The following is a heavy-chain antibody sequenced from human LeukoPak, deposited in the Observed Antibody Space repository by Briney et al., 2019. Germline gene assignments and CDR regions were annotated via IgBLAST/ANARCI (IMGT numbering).Heavy chain of an antibody. J-gene: IGHJ4*02. CDR3: ASTFHYCSSGTCAL. CDR2: IHPNGGVK. Sequence: GGSLRLSCAASGLTFGSYWMSWVRQAPGKGLEWVANIHPNGGVKNYVDSVKGRFTISRDNAANSLYLQVNSLRAEDSAVYYCASTFHYCSSGTCALGGQGTLVTVSS. V-gene: IGHV3-7*01. CDR1: GLTFGSYW. D-gene: IGHD2-15*01.